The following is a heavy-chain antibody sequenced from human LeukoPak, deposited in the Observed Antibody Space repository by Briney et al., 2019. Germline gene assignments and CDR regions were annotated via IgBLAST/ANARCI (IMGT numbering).Heavy chain of an antibody. CDR3: ASVEGLYYYYMDV. J-gene: IGHJ6*03. V-gene: IGHV4-59*01. Sequence: SETLSLTCTVSGGSISSYYWSWIRQPPGKGLEWIGYIYYSGSTNYNPSLKSRVTISVDTSKNQFSLKLSSVTAADTAVYYCASVEGLYYYYMDVWGKGTTVTVSS. CDR2: IYYSGST. CDR1: GGSISSYY. D-gene: IGHD5-24*01.